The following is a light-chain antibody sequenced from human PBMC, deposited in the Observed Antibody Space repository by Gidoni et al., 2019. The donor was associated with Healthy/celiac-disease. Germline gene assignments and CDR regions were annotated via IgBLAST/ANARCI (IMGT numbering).Light chain of an antibody. CDR2: DAS. CDR1: QDISNY. CDR3: QQYDNLPFT. V-gene: IGKV1-33*01. J-gene: IGKJ3*01. Sequence: DIQMTQSPSSLSASVGDRVTITCQASQDISNYLNWYQQKPGKAPTLLSYDASNLETGVPSRFSGSGSGTDFTFTISSLQPEDIATYYCQQYDNLPFTFGPGTKVDIK.